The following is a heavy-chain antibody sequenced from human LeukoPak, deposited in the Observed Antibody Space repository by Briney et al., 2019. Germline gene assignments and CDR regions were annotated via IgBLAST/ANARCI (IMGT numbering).Heavy chain of an antibody. CDR2: IYYSGST. D-gene: IGHD5-12*01. J-gene: IGHJ3*02. Sequence: SETLSLTCTVSGGSISSYYWSWIRQPPGKGLEWIGYIYYSGSTNYNPSLKSRVTISVDTSKNQFSLKLSSVTAADTAVYYCARLVDSGYDLDAFDIWGQGTMVTVSS. V-gene: IGHV4-59*08. CDR3: ARLVDSGYDLDAFDI. CDR1: GGSISSYY.